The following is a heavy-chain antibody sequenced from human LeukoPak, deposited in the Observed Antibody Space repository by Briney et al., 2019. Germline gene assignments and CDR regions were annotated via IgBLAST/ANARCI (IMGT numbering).Heavy chain of an antibody. V-gene: IGHV3-43*01. CDR3: AKGKAGTPEYFQH. J-gene: IGHJ1*01. D-gene: IGHD6-19*01. Sequence: GRSLRLSCAASGFTFDDYTMHWVRQAPGKGLEWVSLISWDGGSTYYADSGKGRFTISRDNSKNSLYLQMNSLRTEDTALYYCAKGKAGTPEYFQHWGQGTLVTVSS. CDR1: GFTFDDYT. CDR2: ISWDGGST.